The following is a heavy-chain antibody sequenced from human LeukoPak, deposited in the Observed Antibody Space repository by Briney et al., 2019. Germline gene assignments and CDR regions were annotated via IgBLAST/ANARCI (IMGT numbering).Heavy chain of an antibody. V-gene: IGHV3-30-3*01. D-gene: IGHD6-19*01. J-gene: IGHJ4*02. CDR1: GFTFSSYA. CDR2: ISYDGSNK. CDR3: AREAGYSSGSLDY. Sequence: GSLRLSCAASGFTFSSYAMHWVRQAPGKGLEWVAVISYDGSNKYYADSVKGRFTISRDNSKNTLYLQMNSLRAEDTAVYYCAREAGYSSGSLDYWGQGTLVTVSP.